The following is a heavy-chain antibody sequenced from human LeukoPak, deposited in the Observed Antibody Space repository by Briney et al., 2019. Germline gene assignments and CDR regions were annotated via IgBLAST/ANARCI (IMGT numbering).Heavy chain of an antibody. CDR2: IYYSGST. Sequence: PSETLSLTCTVSGGSISSYYWSWIRQPPGKGLEWIGYIYYSGSTNYNPSLKSRVTISVDTSKNQFSLKLSSVTAADTAVYYCAREWYYYDSSGYTYYYGMDVWGQGTTVTVSS. V-gene: IGHV4-59*01. CDR3: AREWYYYDSSGYTYYYGMDV. J-gene: IGHJ6*02. CDR1: GGSISSYY. D-gene: IGHD3-22*01.